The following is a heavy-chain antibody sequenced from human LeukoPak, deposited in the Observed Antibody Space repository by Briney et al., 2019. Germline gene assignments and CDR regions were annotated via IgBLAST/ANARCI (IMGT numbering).Heavy chain of an antibody. CDR1: VYTFTSYY. Sequence: ASVNVSFKSSVYTFTSYYMHWVRQAPGQGLEWMGIINPSGGSTSYAQKFQGRVTMTRDTPTSTVYMDLSSLRAEDTALYYCARVSAAGTSRWFDPWGQGTLVTVSS. CDR2: INPSGGST. CDR3: ARVSAAGTSRWFDP. D-gene: IGHD6-13*01. J-gene: IGHJ5*02. V-gene: IGHV1-46*03.